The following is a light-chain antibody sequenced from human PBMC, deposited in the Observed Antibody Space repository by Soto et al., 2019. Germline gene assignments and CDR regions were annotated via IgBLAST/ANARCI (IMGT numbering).Light chain of an antibody. Sequence: QSVLTQPPSVSGAPGQRVTISCTGSSSNIGAGYDVHWYQQLPGTAPKLLIYGNSNRPSGVPDRFSGSKSDHSASLAITGLQAEDEADYCCQSYDSSLSAHVVFGGGTKLTVL. J-gene: IGLJ2*01. V-gene: IGLV1-40*01. CDR1: SSNIGAGYD. CDR3: QSYDSSLSAHVV. CDR2: GNS.